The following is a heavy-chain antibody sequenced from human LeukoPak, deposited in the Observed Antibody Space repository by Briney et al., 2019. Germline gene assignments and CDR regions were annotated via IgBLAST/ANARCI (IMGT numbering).Heavy chain of an antibody. D-gene: IGHD6-19*01. J-gene: IGHJ4*02. CDR2: IYPSGDST. CDR1: GFTFGSFS. V-gene: IGHV3-23*01. CDR3: AKDVKPDSGRDVDY. Sequence: PGGSLRLSGAASGFTFGSFSMNWVRQAPGKGLEWVSAIYPSGDSTYYADSVKGRFTISRDNSRNTLYLQMHSLSAEDTAVYYCAKDVKPDSGRDVDYWGQGTLITVSS.